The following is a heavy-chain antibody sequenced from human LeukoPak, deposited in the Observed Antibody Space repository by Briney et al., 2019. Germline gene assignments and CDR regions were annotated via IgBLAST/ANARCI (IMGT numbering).Heavy chain of an antibody. CDR2: IYSSGST. J-gene: IGHJ6*03. V-gene: IGHV4-4*07. CDR1: GGSISSYY. CDR3: ARDTGGRSSGRGVGHMDV. Sequence: PSETLSLTCTVSGGSISSYYWNWIRQPAGKGLEWIGRIYSSGSTNQNPSLKSRVTMSVDTSKNQFSLKLNSMTAADTAVYYCARDTGGRSSGRGVGHMDVWGKGTTVTVSS. D-gene: IGHD6-25*01.